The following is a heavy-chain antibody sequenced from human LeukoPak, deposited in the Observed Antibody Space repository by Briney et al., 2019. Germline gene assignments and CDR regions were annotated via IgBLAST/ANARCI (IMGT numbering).Heavy chain of an antibody. CDR1: GGTFSSYA. J-gene: IGHJ6*02. Sequence: ASVKVSCKASGGTFSSYAISWVRQAPGQGLEWMGGIIPIFGTANYAQKFQGRVTITADESTSTAYMELSSLRSEDTAVYYCASPGSGPILEQLVRNSIYGMDVWGQRTTVTVSS. D-gene: IGHD6-13*01. V-gene: IGHV1-69*13. CDR2: IIPIFGTA. CDR3: ASPGSGPILEQLVRNSIYGMDV.